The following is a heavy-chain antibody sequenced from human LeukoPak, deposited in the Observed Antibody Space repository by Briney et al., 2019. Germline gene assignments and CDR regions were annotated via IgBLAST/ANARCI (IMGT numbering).Heavy chain of an antibody. J-gene: IGHJ4*02. Sequence: GGSLRLSCAASGFTFSSYEMNWVRQAPGKGLELVSYISSSDSTTYYADSVKGRFTISRDNAMNSLYLQMNSLRVEDTAVYYCARVLYDSSGYYLNYFDYWGQGTLVTVSS. V-gene: IGHV3-48*03. D-gene: IGHD3-22*01. CDR3: ARVLYDSSGYYLNYFDY. CDR1: GFTFSSYE. CDR2: ISSSDSTT.